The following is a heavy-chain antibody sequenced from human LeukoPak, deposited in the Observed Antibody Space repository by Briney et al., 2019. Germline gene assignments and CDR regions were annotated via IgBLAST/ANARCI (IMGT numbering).Heavy chain of an antibody. CDR2: IKEDGGVK. CDR1: GFTFSHYW. V-gene: IGHV3-7*01. CDR3: ARIGYSSSSFDY. J-gene: IGHJ4*02. Sequence: PGGSLRLSCAASGFTFSHYWMSWVRQAPGKGLEWLANIKEDGGVKYYVDSVKGRFAISRDNAKNSPYLQMNSLRAEDTAVYYCARIGYSSSSFDYWGQGALVTVSS. D-gene: IGHD6-6*01.